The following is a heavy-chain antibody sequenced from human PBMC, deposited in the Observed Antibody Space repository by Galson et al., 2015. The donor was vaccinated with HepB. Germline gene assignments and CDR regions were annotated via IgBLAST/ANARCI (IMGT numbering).Heavy chain of an antibody. D-gene: IGHD3-10*01. V-gene: IGHV3-64D*06. Sequence: FSSYAMHWVRQAPGKGLEYVSAISSNGGSTYYADSVKGRFTISRDNSKNTLYLQMSSLRAEDTAVYYCVTNKKLWFGNYWGQGTLVTVSS. CDR3: VTNKKLWFGNY. CDR1: FSSYA. CDR2: ISSNGGST. J-gene: IGHJ4*02.